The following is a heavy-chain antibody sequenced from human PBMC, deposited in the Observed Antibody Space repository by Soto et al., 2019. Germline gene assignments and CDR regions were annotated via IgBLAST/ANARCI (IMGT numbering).Heavy chain of an antibody. CDR1: GYTFTSYA. V-gene: IGHV1-3*01. Sequence: ASVKVSCKASGYTFTSYAMHWVRQAPGQRLEWMGWINAGNGNTKYSQKFQGQVTISADKSISTAYLQWSSLKASDTAMYYCARPGYCSGGSCYRPYFDYWGQGTLVTVSS. D-gene: IGHD2-15*01. CDR2: INAGNGNT. J-gene: IGHJ4*02. CDR3: ARPGYCSGGSCYRPYFDY.